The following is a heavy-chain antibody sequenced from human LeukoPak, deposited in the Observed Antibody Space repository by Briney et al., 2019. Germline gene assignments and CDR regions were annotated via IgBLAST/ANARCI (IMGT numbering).Heavy chain of an antibody. V-gene: IGHV3-23*01. D-gene: IGHD3-10*01. J-gene: IGHJ4*02. Sequence: GGSLRLSCVASGFTFSSYAMNWVRQAPGKGLEWVSAISGSGGSTYYADSVKGRFTISRDNSKNTLYLQMNSLRAEDTAVYYCAKKLLWFGEVIDYWGQVTLVTVSS. CDR3: AKKLLWFGEVIDY. CDR1: GFTFSSYA. CDR2: ISGSGGST.